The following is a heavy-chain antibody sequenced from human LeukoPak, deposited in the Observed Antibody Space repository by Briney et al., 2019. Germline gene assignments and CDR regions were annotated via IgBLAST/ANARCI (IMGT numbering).Heavy chain of an antibody. D-gene: IGHD2-21*01. CDR2: VNTGNGDT. J-gene: IGHJ4*02. CDR1: GYIFTSYV. V-gene: IGHV1-3*04. Sequence: ASVKVSCKASGYIFTSYVMHWVRQAPGQRLEWMGWVNTGNGDTKYSQQFQGRVTFIRETSASTVYMELSSLRSEDTAVYYCARGAVIAHFDYWGQGTLVTVTS. CDR3: ARGAVIAHFDY.